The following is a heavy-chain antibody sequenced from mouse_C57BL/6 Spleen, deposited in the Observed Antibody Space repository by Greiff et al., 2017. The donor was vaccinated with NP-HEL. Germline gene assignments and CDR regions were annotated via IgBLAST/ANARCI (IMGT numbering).Heavy chain of an antibody. J-gene: IGHJ4*01. CDR3: ARGTAQATGAMDF. D-gene: IGHD3-2*02. CDR2: IDPSDSYT. CDR1: GYTFTSYW. V-gene: IGHV1-69*01. Sequence: QVQLQQSGAELVMPGASVKLSCKASGYTFTSYWMHWVKQRPGQGLEWIGEIDPSDSYTNYHQKFKGKSTLTVDKSSSTAYMQLSSLTSEDSAVYYSARGTAQATGAMDFWGQGTSVTVSS.